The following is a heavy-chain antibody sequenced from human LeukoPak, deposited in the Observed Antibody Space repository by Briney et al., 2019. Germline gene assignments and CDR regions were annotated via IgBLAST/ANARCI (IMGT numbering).Heavy chain of an antibody. D-gene: IGHD3-22*01. V-gene: IGHV3-23*01. CDR3: ARESYYYDSSGYYET. Sequence: GGSLRLSCAASGFTFSSYAMSWVRQAPGKGLEWVSAISGSGGSTYYADSVKGRFTISRDNSKNTLYLQMNSLRAEDTTVYYCARESYYYDSSGYYETWGQGTLVTVSS. J-gene: IGHJ4*02. CDR2: ISGSGGST. CDR1: GFTFSSYA.